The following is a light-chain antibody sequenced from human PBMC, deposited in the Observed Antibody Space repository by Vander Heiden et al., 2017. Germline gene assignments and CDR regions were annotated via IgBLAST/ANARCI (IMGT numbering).Light chain of an antibody. CDR3: QQSYSTPYT. CDR1: QSISSY. Sequence: DIQMTQSPSSLSAYVGERVTITCRASQSISSYLNWYQQKPGKAPKLLIYAASSWQSGVPSRFSGSGSGTDFTLTISSLQPEDFATYYCQQSYSTPYTFGQGTKLEIK. V-gene: IGKV1-39*01. J-gene: IGKJ2*01. CDR2: AAS.